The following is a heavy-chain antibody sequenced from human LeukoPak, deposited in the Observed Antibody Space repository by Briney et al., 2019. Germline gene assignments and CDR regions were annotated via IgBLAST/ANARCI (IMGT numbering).Heavy chain of an antibody. CDR2: INSDGSST. D-gene: IGHD6-13*01. J-gene: IGHJ3*02. Sequence: PGGSLRLSCAASGFTFSSYWMHWVRQAPGKGLVWVSRINSDGSSTSYADSVKGRFTISRDNAKNTLYLQMNSLRAEDTAVYYCARAGIAAAAYAFDIWGQGTMVTVSS. CDR1: GFTFSSYW. V-gene: IGHV3-74*01. CDR3: ARAGIAAAAYAFDI.